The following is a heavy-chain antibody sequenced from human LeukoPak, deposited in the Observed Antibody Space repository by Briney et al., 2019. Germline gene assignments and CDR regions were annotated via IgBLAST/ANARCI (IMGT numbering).Heavy chain of an antibody. D-gene: IGHD1-26*01. CDR1: GFTFDDYT. V-gene: IGHV3-43*01. J-gene: IGHJ4*02. Sequence: GGSLRLSCAASGFTFDDYTMHWVRQAPGKGVEWVSLISWDGGSTYYADSVKGRFTISRDNSKNSLYLQMNSLRTEDTALYYCVATIPREWELLTFDYWGQGTLVTVSS. CDR3: VATIPREWELLTFDY. CDR2: ISWDGGST.